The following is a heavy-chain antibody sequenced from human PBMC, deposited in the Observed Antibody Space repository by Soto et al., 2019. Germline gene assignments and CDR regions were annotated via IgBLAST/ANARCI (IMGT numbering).Heavy chain of an antibody. CDR3: ASPGLTGYWFDY. CDR1: GYTFTSYG. J-gene: IGHJ4*02. CDR2: ISAYNGNT. Sequence: ASVKVSCKASGYTFTSYGISWVRQAPGQGLEWIGWISAYNGNTNYAQKLQGRVTMTTDTSTSTAYMELRSLRSDDTAVYYCASPGLTGYWFDYWGQGTLVTVSS. V-gene: IGHV1-18*01. D-gene: IGHD3-9*01.